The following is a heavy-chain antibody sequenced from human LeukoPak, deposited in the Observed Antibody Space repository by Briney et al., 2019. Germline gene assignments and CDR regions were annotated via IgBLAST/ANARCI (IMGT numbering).Heavy chain of an antibody. CDR2: SRNEGHSYST. Sequence: GGSLRLSCAVSGFTFSDHYMDWVRQAPGKGLEWIGRSRNEGHSYSTDFAASVRGRASLSRDHSRNSLYLQINSLRTDDTAVYYCARVGQVGVVITLFDYWGQGTLVTVSS. CDR1: GFTFSDHY. J-gene: IGHJ4*02. V-gene: IGHV3-72*01. D-gene: IGHD3-3*01. CDR3: ARVGQVGVVITLFDY.